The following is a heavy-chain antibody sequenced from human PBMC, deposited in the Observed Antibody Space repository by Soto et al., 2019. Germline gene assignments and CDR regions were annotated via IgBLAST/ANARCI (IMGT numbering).Heavy chain of an antibody. CDR1: GFTFSSYG. D-gene: IGHD3-16*01. V-gene: IGHV3-30*18. CDR3: AKDGGAAANYYYYMDV. J-gene: IGHJ6*03. Sequence: QVQLVESGGGVVQPGRSLRLSCAASGFTFSSYGMHWVRQAPGKGLEWVAVISYDGSNKYYADSVKGRFTISRDNSNNTLYLPMNSLRAVDTAVHYCAKDGGAAANYYYYMDVWGKGTTVTVSS. CDR2: ISYDGSNK.